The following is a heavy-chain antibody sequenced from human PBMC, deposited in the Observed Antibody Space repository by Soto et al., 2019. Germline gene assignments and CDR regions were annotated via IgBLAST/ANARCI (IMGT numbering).Heavy chain of an antibody. CDR1: GGSFSGYY. V-gene: IGHV4-34*01. Sequence: SETLSLTCAVYGGSFSGYYWSWIRQPPGKGLEWIGEINHIGSTNYNPSLKSRVTISVDTSKNQFSLKPSSVTAADTAVYYCARDRIGWVVVTATNANYYNYYGMDVWGEGTTVSVSS. J-gene: IGHJ6*04. CDR2: INHIGST. CDR3: ARDRIGWVVVTATNANYYNYYGMDV. D-gene: IGHD2-21*02.